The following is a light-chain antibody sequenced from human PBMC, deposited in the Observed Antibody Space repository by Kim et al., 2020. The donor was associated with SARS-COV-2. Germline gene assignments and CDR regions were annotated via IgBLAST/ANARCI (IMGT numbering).Light chain of an antibody. CDR1: QSVSSSY. V-gene: IGKV3-20*01. CDR2: GAS. J-gene: IGKJ2*01. Sequence: SPGERATLSCRASQSVSSSYLAWYQQKPGQAPRLLIYGASNRATGIPDRFSGSGSGTDFTLTISRLEPEDFAVYYCQQYGSSPGNTFGQGTKLEI. CDR3: QQYGSSPGNT.